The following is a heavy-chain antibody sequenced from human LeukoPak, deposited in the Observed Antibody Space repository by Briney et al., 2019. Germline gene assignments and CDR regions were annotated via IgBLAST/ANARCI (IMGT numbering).Heavy chain of an antibody. J-gene: IGHJ4*02. Sequence: GGSLRLSCAASGFTFSSYSMNWVRQAPGKGLEWVSYISSSSSTIYYADSVKGRFIISRDNSKNTLYPQMNSLRAEDTAVYYCAKVSGYTEDYWGQGTLVTVSS. V-gene: IGHV3-48*01. CDR3: AKVSGYTEDY. CDR2: ISSSSSTI. D-gene: IGHD5-18*01. CDR1: GFTFSSYS.